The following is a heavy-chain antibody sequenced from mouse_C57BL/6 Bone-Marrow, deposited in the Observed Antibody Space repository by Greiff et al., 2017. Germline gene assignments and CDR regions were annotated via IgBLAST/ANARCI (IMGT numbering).Heavy chain of an antibody. CDR2: IDPSDSET. J-gene: IGHJ3*01. V-gene: IGHV1-52*01. CDR3: ARPYGSSEAWFAY. D-gene: IGHD1-1*01. CDR1: GYTFTSYW. Sequence: QVQLQQPGAELVRPGSSVKLSCKASGYTFTSYWMHWVKQRPIQGLEWIGNIDPSDSETHYNQKFKDKATVTVDKSSSTAYMQLSSLTSEDSAVYYCARPYGSSEAWFAYWGQGTLVTVSA.